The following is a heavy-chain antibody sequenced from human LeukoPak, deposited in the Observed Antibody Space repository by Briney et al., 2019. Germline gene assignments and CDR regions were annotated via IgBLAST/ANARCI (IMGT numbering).Heavy chain of an antibody. V-gene: IGHV4-4*07. Sequence: SETLSLTCTVSGGSISSNYWSWIRQPAGKGLEWIGRIYSSGSTNYSPSLKSRVTLSVDTSRNQFSLRLSSVTAADTAVYYCARDGRGYASSWYFDLWGQGTLVTVSS. CDR1: GGSISSNY. CDR2: IYSSGST. J-gene: IGHJ4*02. D-gene: IGHD6-13*01. CDR3: ARDGRGYASSWYFDL.